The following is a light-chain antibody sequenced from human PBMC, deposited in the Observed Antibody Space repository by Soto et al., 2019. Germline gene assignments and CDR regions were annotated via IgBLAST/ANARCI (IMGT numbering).Light chain of an antibody. J-gene: IGKJ4*01. Sequence: ILMTQSTASLAVSLGERATINCKSSQSVLYSSNNKNYLAWYQQKPGQPPKLLIYWASTRESGVPDRFSGSGSGTDFTLTINSLQAEDVAVYYCQQYYSTPLTFGGGTKVDIK. CDR2: WAS. CDR1: QSVLYSSNNKNY. V-gene: IGKV4-1*01. CDR3: QQYYSTPLT.